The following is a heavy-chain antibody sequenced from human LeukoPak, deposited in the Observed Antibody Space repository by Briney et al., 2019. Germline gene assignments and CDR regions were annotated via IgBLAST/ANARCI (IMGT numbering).Heavy chain of an antibody. V-gene: IGHV4-59*11. J-gene: IGHJ3*02. CDR3: ARDRSSGWTGVFDI. CDR1: GGSISSHY. CDR2: IYYSGST. D-gene: IGHD6-19*01. Sequence: AETLSLTCNVSGGSISSHYWSWIRQSPGKGREWIGYIYYSGSTKYNPSLESRVTISIDTSKNHLSLKLSSVTAADTAVYYCARDRSSGWTGVFDIWGRGTMVTGSS.